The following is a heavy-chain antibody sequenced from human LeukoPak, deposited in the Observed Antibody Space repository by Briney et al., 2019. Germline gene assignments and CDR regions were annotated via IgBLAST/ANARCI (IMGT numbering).Heavy chain of an antibody. V-gene: IGHV3-30*03. CDR3: ARGRLVLHDAFDI. CDR1: GFTFSSYG. Sequence: PGRSLRLSCAASGFTFSSYGMHWVRQAPGKGLEWVAVISYDGSNKYYADSVKGRFTISRDNSKNTLYLQMNSLRAEDTAVYYCARGRLVLHDAFDIWGQGTMVTVSS. CDR2: ISYDGSNK. J-gene: IGHJ3*02.